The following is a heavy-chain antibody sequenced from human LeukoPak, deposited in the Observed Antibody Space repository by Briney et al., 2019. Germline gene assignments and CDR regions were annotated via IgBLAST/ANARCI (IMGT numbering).Heavy chain of an antibody. V-gene: IGHV3-7*01. J-gene: IGHJ4*02. CDR2: IKQDGSEK. D-gene: IGHD6-6*01. Sequence: GGSLRLSCAASGFTFSSYWMSWVRQAPGKGREWVANIKQDGSEKYYVDSVKGRFTISRDNAKNSLYLQMNSLRAEDTAVYYCARFGGSSSLDYWGQGTLVTVSS. CDR1: GFTFSSYW. CDR3: ARFGGSSSLDY.